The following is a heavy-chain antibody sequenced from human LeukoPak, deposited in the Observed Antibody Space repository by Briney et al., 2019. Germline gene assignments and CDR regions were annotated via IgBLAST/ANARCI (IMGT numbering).Heavy chain of an antibody. CDR1: GYTFTSYY. D-gene: IGHD3-22*01. J-gene: IGHJ4*02. CDR3: ARTNYYDSSGYHFEY. V-gene: IGHV1-46*01. Sequence: ASVKVSCKASGYTFTSYYMHWVRQAPGQGLEWMGIINPSGGSTSYAQKFQGRVTMTRATSTSTVYMELSSLRSKDTAVYYCARTNYYDSSGYHFEYWGQGTLVTVSS. CDR2: INPSGGST.